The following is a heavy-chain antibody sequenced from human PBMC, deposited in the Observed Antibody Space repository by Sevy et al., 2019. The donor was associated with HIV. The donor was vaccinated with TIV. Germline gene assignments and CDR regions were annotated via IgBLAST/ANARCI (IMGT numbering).Heavy chain of an antibody. J-gene: IGHJ4*02. CDR1: GGTFSSYI. V-gene: IGHV1-69*13. CDR3: ARWSISIDY. CDR2: ITPVLGTT. Sequence: ASVKVSCKASGGTFSSYIVSWVRQAPGQGFEWMGGITPVLGTTNYAHKFQGRVTITADESTSTVYMEMSRLKSEDTAVYYCARWSISIDYWGQGTLVTVSS.